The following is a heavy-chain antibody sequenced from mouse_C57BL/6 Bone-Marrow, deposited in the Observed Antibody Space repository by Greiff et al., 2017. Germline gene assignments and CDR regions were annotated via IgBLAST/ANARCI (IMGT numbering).Heavy chain of an antibody. D-gene: IGHD1-1*01. CDR2: INPNNGGT. Sequence: EVKLQQSGPELVNPGASVKISCKASGYTFTDYYMNWVKQSHGKSLEWIGDINPNNGGTSYNQKFKGKATLTVDKSSSTAYMELRSLTSEDSAVYYCAREALYGSSYVDYWGQGTTLTVSS. J-gene: IGHJ2*01. CDR3: AREALYGSSYVDY. V-gene: IGHV1-26*01. CDR1: GYTFTDYY.